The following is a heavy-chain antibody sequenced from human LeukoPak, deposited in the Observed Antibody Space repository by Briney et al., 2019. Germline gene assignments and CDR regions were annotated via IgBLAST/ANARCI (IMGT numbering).Heavy chain of an antibody. CDR2: ISYDGSNK. V-gene: IGHV3-30-3*01. D-gene: IGHD3-9*01. J-gene: IGHJ4*02. CDR3: ARTLFYYDILTGYSTHFDY. Sequence: PGRSLRLSCAASGFTFSSYGMHWVRQAPGKGLEWVAVISYDGSNKYYADSVKGRFTISRDNSKNTLYLQMNNLRAEDTAVYYCARTLFYYDILTGYSTHFDYWGQGTLVTVSS. CDR1: GFTFSSYG.